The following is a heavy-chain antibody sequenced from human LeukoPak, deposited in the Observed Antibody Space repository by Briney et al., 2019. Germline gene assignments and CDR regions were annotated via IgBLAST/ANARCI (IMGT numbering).Heavy chain of an antibody. D-gene: IGHD1-26*01. J-gene: IGHJ5*02. CDR3: ARDWDAMNNCFDP. CDR1: GYTFTNYG. Sequence: GASVKVSRKASGYTFTNYGISWVRQAPGQGLEWMGWISTNSDIRTYAQTLQGRFTMTTDTATTTAYMELNNLTFDDTAVYYCARDWDAMNNCFDPWGQGTPVTVSS. CDR2: ISTNSDIR. V-gene: IGHV1-18*01.